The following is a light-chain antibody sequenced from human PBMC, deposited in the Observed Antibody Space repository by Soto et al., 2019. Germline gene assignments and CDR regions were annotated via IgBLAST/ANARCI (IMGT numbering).Light chain of an antibody. J-gene: IGKJ4*01. CDR2: RTS. CDR3: QQYNNWPRAT. V-gene: IGKV3-15*01. Sequence: ETVMTQSPATLSVSPGERATLSCRARQTLSSNLAWYQQKPGQAPRLLMFRTSTRATGIPARFSGSGSGTEFNITISSLQSEDSAVYYCQQYNNWPRATFGGGTKVEIK. CDR1: QTLSSN.